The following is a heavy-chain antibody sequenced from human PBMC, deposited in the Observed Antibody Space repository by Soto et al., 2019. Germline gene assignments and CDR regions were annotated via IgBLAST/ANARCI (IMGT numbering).Heavy chain of an antibody. CDR1: GGTFSSYA. CDR2: IIPIFGTA. Sequence: GASVKVSCKASGGTFSSYAISWVRQAPGQGLEWMGGIIPIFGTANYAQKFQGRVTITADKSTSTAYMELSSLRSEDTAVYYCARDRPGYDFWSGPPPYAFDIWGQGTTVTVSS. CDR3: ARDRPGYDFWSGPPPYAFDI. V-gene: IGHV1-69*06. D-gene: IGHD3-3*01. J-gene: IGHJ3*02.